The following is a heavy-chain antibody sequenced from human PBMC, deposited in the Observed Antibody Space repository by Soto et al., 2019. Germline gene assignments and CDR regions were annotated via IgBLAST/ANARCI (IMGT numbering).Heavy chain of an antibody. J-gene: IGHJ5*02. V-gene: IGHV1-2*02. CDR1: GYTFTAFY. Sequence: ASVKVSCKASGYTFTAFYMNWVRQAPLQWLEWMGCVNPNTGVTKYAQKFQGRVTMTRDTSINTAYMELSGLTSDDTAVYYCTTLRLDPWGQGTLVTVSS. D-gene: IGHD3-9*01. CDR2: VNPNTGVT. CDR3: TTLRLDP.